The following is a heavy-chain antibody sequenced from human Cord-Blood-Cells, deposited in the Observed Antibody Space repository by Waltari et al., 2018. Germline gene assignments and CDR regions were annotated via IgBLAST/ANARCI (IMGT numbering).Heavy chain of an antibody. CDR1: GFSLSPSGMC. V-gene: IGHV2-70*15. CDR3: ARIGGDGYNDY. Sequence: QVTLRESGPALVKPTQTLTLPCTFSGFSLSPSGMCVSWIRPPPGKALGWLARIDWDDDKSSSTSRKTRLTTSKDTSKNPVVLTMTNMDPVDTATYYCARIGGDGYNDYWGQGTLVTVSS. D-gene: IGHD5-12*01. J-gene: IGHJ4*02. CDR2: IDWDDDK.